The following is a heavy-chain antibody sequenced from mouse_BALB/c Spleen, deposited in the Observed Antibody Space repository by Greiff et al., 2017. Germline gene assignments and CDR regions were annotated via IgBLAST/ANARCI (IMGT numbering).Heavy chain of an antibody. CDR3: ASGYYGSSPAWFAY. V-gene: IGHV5-12-2*01. D-gene: IGHD1-1*01. CDR1: GFTFSSYT. CDR2: ISNGGGST. Sequence: EVQVVESGGGLVQPGGSLKLSCAASGFTFSSYTMSWVRQTPEKRLEWVAYISNGGGSTYYPDTVKGRFTISRDNAKNTLYLQMSSLKSEDTAMYYCASGYYGSSPAWFAYWGQGTLVTVSA. J-gene: IGHJ3*01.